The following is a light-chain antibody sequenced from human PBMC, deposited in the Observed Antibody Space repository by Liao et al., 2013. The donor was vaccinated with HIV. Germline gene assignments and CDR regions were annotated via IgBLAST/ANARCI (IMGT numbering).Light chain of an antibody. CDR2: QDS. CDR3: QAWDSSTPVLVS. J-gene: IGLJ1*01. CDR1: KLGDKY. V-gene: IGLV3-1*01. Sequence: SYELTQPPSVSVSPGQTASITCSGDKLGDKYACWYQQKPGQSPVLVIYQDSKRPSGIPERFSGSNSGNTATLTISGTQAMDEADYYCQAWDSSTPVLVSFGTGTNGHR.